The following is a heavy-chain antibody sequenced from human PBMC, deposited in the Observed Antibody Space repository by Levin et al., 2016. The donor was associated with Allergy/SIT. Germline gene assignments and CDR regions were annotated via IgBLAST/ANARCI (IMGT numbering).Heavy chain of an antibody. D-gene: IGHD2-15*01. CDR3: ARGLNVVVVAPSNYYYYMDV. Sequence: WIRQPPGKGLEWIGEINHSGSTNYNPSLKSRVTISVDTSKNQFSLKLSSVTAADTAVYYCARGLNVVVVAPSNYYYYMDVWGKGTTVTVSS. V-gene: IGHV4-34*01. J-gene: IGHJ6*03. CDR2: INHSGST.